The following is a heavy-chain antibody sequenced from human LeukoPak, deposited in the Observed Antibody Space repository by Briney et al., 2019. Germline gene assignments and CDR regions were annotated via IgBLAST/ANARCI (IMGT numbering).Heavy chain of an antibody. CDR2: IYYSGST. Sequence: SQTPSLTGTLSGGSSGSETYYWSWIRQRPGQGLEWIGYIYYSGSTYFNPSLMSRLTRSVDTSTNQFSLKLSSVTAADTAVYYCARGGVESDAFDIWGQGTMVTVSS. CDR3: ARGGVESDAFDI. CDR1: GGSSGSETYY. D-gene: IGHD3-10*01. V-gene: IGHV4-31*03. J-gene: IGHJ3*02.